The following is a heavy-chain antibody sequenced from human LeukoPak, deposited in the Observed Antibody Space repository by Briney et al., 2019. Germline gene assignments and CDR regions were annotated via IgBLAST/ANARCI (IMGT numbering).Heavy chain of an antibody. Sequence: GGSLRLSCAASGFTLSSYGMHWVRQAPGKGLEWVAFIQYDGSNKDYADSVKGRFTISRDNSKNTLYLQMNSLRAEDTAVYYCAKAVHKGGNVYWGQGTLVTVSS. J-gene: IGHJ4*02. CDR3: AKAVHKGGNVY. V-gene: IGHV3-30*02. D-gene: IGHD4-23*01. CDR2: IQYDGSNK. CDR1: GFTLSSYG.